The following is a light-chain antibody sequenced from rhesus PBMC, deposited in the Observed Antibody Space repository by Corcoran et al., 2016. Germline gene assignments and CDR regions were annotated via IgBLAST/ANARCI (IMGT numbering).Light chain of an antibody. J-gene: IGKJ3*01. CDR2: YAN. V-gene: IGKV1-32*04. Sequence: DIQMSQSPSSLSASVGDRVTITCRASQGISSYLNWYQQKPVKAPKLLIYYANSLASGVPSRVSGSGSGTDFTLTISSLQPEDFASYYCQQSNTIPFTFGPGTKLDI. CDR3: QQSNTIPFT. CDR1: QGISSY.